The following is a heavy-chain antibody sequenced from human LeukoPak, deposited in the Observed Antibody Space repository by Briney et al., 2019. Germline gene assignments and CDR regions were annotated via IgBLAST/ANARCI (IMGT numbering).Heavy chain of an antibody. CDR3: ARYTSGRLNPGFYHYYKDV. CDR2: ISAYNGNT. Sequence: ASVNVSCKASGYTFTSYYMHWVRQAPGQGLEWMGWISAYNGNTNYAQKLQGRVTMTTDTSTSTAYMELRSLRSDDTAVYYCARYTSGRLNPGFYHYYKDVWGKGTTVTVSS. J-gene: IGHJ6*03. D-gene: IGHD6-19*01. CDR1: GYTFTSYY. V-gene: IGHV1-18*04.